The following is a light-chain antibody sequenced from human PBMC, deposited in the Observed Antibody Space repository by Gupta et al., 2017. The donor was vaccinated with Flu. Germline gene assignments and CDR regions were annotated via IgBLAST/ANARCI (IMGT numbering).Light chain of an antibody. CDR3: GTWDNSLSEVV. V-gene: IGLV1-51*01. CDR1: SSNIGINY. Sequence: QSVLTQPPSVSAAPGQKVPFSCSGSSSNIGINYVSWYQQLPGTAPKLLIYNNDQRPSGIPDRFSGSKSGTSAILGITGLQTGDEAVYYCGTWDNSLSEVVFGGGTKLAVL. CDR2: NND. J-gene: IGLJ2*01.